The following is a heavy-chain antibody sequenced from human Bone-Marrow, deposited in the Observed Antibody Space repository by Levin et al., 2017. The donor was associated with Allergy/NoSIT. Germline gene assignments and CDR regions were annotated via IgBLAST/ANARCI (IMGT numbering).Heavy chain of an antibody. J-gene: IGHJ4*02. CDR3: AKESFRLDS. V-gene: IGHV3-30*02. Sequence: GGSLRLSCITSGFIFNREGMHWVRQAPGKGLEWVALISFDGSKKFYGDTVKGRFIISRDTSKNTLFLQMDNLRPEETALYYGAKESFRLDSWGQGTLVTVSS. CDR1: GFIFNREG. CDR2: ISFDGSKK. D-gene: IGHD3-16*01.